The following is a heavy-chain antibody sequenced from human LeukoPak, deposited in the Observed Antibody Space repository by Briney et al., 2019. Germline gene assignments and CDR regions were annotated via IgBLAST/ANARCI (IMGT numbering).Heavy chain of an antibody. D-gene: IGHD1-26*01. CDR2: IKSKTDGGTT. V-gene: IGHV3-15*01. CDR1: GFTFSNAW. Sequence: NPGGPLRLSCAASGFTFSNAWMSWVRQAPGKGLEWVGRIKSKTDGGTTDYAAPVKGSFTISRDDSQNTLYLQMNSLKTEDTAVYYCTTDPRIVGAKDYWGQGTLVTVSS. CDR3: TTDPRIVGAKDY. J-gene: IGHJ4*02.